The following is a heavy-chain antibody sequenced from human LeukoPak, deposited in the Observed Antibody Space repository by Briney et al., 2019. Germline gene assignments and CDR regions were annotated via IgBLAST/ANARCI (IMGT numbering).Heavy chain of an antibody. D-gene: IGHD3-22*01. V-gene: IGHV3-21*01. J-gene: IGHJ6*03. CDR2: ISGSGYYT. CDR3: ARDRLYYYDSSGYPAHYMDV. Sequence: PGGSLRLSCGASGFTFGSFAMSWVRQAPGKGLEWVSGISGSGYYTYYADSVKGRFTISRDNAKNSLYLQMNSLRAEDTAVYYCARDRLYYYDSSGYPAHYMDVWGKGTTVTVSS. CDR1: GFTFGSFA.